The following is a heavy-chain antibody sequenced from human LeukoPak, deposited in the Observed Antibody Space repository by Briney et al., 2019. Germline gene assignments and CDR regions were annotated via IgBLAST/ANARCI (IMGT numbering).Heavy chain of an antibody. D-gene: IGHD4-11*01. CDR1: GFTFSAYA. CDR3: AKDSEGLPYYFDY. V-gene: IGHV3-30*04. Sequence: PGRSLRLSCAASGFTFSAYAMHWVRQAPGKGLEWVALISYDGSNKYSADSVKGRFTISRDNSKNTLYLQMNSLRAEDTAVYYCAKDSEGLPYYFDYWGQGTLVTVSS. J-gene: IGHJ4*02. CDR2: ISYDGSNK.